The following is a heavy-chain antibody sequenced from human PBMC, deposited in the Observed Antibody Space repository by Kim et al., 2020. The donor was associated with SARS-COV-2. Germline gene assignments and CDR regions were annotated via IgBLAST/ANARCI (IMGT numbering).Heavy chain of an antibody. D-gene: IGHD6-13*01. CDR2: ISYDGSNK. J-gene: IGHJ5*02. CDR3: ARAAGSWYSSWFDP. Sequence: GGSLRLSCAASGFTFSSYAMHWVRQAPGKGLEWVAVISYDGSNKYYADSVKGRFTISRDNSKNTLYLQMNSLRAEDTAVYYCARAAGSWYSSWFDPWGQG. CDR1: GFTFSSYA. V-gene: IGHV3-30*04.